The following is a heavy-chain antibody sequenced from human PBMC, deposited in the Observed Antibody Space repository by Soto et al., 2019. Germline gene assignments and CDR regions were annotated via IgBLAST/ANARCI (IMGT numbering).Heavy chain of an antibody. V-gene: IGHV5-10-1*01. CDR2: IDPSDSQT. Sequence: PGESLKISCKGSGYSFAGYWITWVRQKPGKGLEWMGRIDPSDSQTYYSPSFRGHVTISVTKSITTVFLQWSGLRASDTAMYYCARQIYDSDTGPNFQYYFDSWDQGTPVTVSS. J-gene: IGHJ4*02. CDR1: GYSFAGYW. CDR3: ARQIYDSDTGPNFQYYFDS. D-gene: IGHD3-22*01.